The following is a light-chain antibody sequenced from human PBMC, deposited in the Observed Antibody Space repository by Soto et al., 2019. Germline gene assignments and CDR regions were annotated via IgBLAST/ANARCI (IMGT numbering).Light chain of an antibody. CDR2: EVN. CDR3: YSYEGGRV. J-gene: IGLJ3*02. CDR1: ISNVGSYNL. Sequence: QSALTQPASVSGSPGQSITISCTGTISNVGSYNLVSWYQQHPGKAPKLIIYEVNKQPSGVSNRFSGSKSGNTASLTISGLQTEDEADYYCYSYEGGRVFGGGTKLTVL. V-gene: IGLV2-23*02.